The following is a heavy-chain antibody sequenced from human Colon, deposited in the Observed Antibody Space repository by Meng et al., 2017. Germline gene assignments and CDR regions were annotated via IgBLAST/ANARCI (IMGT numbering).Heavy chain of an antibody. Sequence: ASVTVSCKASGYTFTGYYMHWVRQAPGQGLEWMGWINPNSGGTNYAQKFQGRVTMTRDTSISTAYMELSRLRSDDTAVYYCARDRSTMVHNWFDPWGQGTLVTVSS. CDR2: INPNSGGT. D-gene: IGHD3-10*01. J-gene: IGHJ5*02. CDR1: GYTFTGYY. CDR3: ARDRSTMVHNWFDP. V-gene: IGHV1-2*02.